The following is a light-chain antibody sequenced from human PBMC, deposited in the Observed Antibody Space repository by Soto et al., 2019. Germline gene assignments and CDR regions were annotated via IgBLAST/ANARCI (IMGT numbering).Light chain of an antibody. J-gene: IGKJ5*01. CDR1: QSVSNND. CDR2: GAS. Sequence: EIVLTQSRGTLSLSLGDRATLHCRASQSVSNNDLAWYQQKPGQPPRILIYGASSRATGIQDRFSGSGSGTDFTLTISRLPPEDSAVYYCQQFDDSVAFGQGTRLEIK. V-gene: IGKV3-20*01. CDR3: QQFDDSVA.